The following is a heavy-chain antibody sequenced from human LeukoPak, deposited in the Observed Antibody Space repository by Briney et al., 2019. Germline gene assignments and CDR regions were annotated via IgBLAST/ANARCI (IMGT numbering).Heavy chain of an antibody. CDR3: ASMAGWRPYYYYMDV. CDR2: INHSGST. CDR1: GGSFSGYY. Sequence: SETLSLTCAVYGGSFSGYYWSWIRQPPGKGLEWIGEINHSGSTNYNPSHKSRVTISVDTSKNQFSLKLSSVTAADTAVYYCASMAGWRPYYYYMDVWGKGTTVTVSS. D-gene: IGHD6-19*01. V-gene: IGHV4-34*01. J-gene: IGHJ6*03.